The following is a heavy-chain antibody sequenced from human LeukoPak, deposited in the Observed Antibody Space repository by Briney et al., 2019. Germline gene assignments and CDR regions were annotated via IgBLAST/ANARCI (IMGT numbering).Heavy chain of an antibody. CDR2: ISQSGSI. J-gene: IGHJ4*02. CDR1: GGSFSEYY. D-gene: IGHD5-12*01. Sequence: SETLSLTCAVYGGSFSEYYWSWIRQSPGKGLEWIAEISQSGSINYNPSLKSRVTISVDTSKNQFSLKLSSVTAADTAVYYCARESVATIQRGFDYWGQGTLVTVSS. V-gene: IGHV4-34*09. CDR3: ARESVATIQRGFDY.